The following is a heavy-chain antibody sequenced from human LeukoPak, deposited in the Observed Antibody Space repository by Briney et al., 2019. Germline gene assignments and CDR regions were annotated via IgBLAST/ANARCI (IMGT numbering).Heavy chain of an antibody. D-gene: IGHD3-10*01. Sequence: QAGGSLRLSCAASGFTFSSYAMRWVRQAPGKGLGWVAVILSDGANKYYTDSVKGRFTISRDSSKSTLYLQMNSLRPEDTAVYSCARGRRGHYGSGSYNPEEWGQGALVTVSS. CDR2: ILSDGANK. J-gene: IGHJ4*02. CDR3: ARGRRGHYGSGSYNPEE. CDR1: GFTFSSYA. V-gene: IGHV3-30*04.